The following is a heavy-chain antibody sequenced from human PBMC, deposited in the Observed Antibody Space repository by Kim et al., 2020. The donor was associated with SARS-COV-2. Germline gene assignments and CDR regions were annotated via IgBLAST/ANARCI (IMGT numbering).Heavy chain of an antibody. D-gene: IGHD6-6*01. V-gene: IGHV4-59*01. J-gene: IGHJ5*02. Sequence: PSLKSRVTISVDTSKNQFSLKLSSVTAADTAVYYCARDGKVGSSSSGFDPWGQGTLVTVSS. CDR3: ARDGKVGSSSSGFDP.